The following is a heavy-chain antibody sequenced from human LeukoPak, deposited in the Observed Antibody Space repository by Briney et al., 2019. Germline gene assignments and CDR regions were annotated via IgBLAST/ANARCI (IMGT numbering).Heavy chain of an antibody. CDR3: ARVPWANYYDIYFDY. CDR1: GGTFSSYA. J-gene: IGHJ4*02. V-gene: IGHV1-69*13. D-gene: IGHD3-22*01. CDR2: IIPIFGTA. Sequence: SVKVSCKASGGTFSSYAISWVRQAPGQGLEWMGGIIPIFGTANYAQKFQGRVTITADESTSTAYMELSSLRSEDTAVYYCARVPWANYYDIYFDYWGQGTLVTVSS.